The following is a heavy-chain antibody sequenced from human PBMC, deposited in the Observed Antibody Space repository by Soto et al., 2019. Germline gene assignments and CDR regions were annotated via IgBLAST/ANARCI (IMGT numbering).Heavy chain of an antibody. CDR3: ARGPSGGYGDYVDYFDY. CDR1: GGIFSSYA. J-gene: IGHJ4*02. V-gene: IGHV1-69*01. CDR2: IIPIFGTA. Sequence: QVQLVQSGAEVKKPGSSVKVSCKASGGIFSSYAISWVRQAPGQGLEWMGGIIPIFGTANYAQKFQGRVTITADESTSTAYMELSSLRSEDTAVYYCARGPSGGYGDYVDYFDYWGQGTLVTVSS. D-gene: IGHD4-17*01.